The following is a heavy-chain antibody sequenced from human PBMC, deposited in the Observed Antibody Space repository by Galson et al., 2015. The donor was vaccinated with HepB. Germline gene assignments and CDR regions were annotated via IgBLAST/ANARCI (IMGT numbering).Heavy chain of an antibody. D-gene: IGHD3-22*01. J-gene: IGHJ4*02. CDR1: GFTFSSYA. V-gene: IGHV3-23*01. Sequence: SLRLSCAASGFTFSSYAMSWVRQAPGKGLEWVSAISGSGGSTYYADSVKGRFTISRDNSKNTLYLQMNSLRAEDTAVYYCAKVRPRYYDSSGYYYFDYWGQGTLVTVSS. CDR2: ISGSGGST. CDR3: AKVRPRYYDSSGYYYFDY.